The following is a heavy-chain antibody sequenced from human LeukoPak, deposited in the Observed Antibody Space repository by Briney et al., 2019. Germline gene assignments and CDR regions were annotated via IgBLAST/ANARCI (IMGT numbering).Heavy chain of an antibody. CDR1: GFSLSTSGVS. V-gene: IGHV2-5*02. CDR2: IYWDDDT. CDR3: AHAPYGRLYKHTFDI. Sequence: ESGPTLVNPTQTLTLTCTFSGFSLSTSGVSVGWIRQPPGKALEWLALIYWDDDTRYSPSLKSRLAITKDTSKNQVVLVMTNMGPEDTATYYCAHAPYGRLYKHTFDIWGQGTLVIVSS. D-gene: IGHD3-10*01. J-gene: IGHJ3*02.